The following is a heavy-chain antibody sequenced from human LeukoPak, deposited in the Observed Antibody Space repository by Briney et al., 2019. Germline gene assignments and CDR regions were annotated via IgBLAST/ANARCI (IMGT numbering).Heavy chain of an antibody. CDR3: ATRNNGDSHFDH. J-gene: IGHJ4*02. V-gene: IGHV4-39*01. Sequence: SETLSLICTVSGSSISRSSYYWGWIRQPPGKGLEWIGSVYYGGSTYYNPSLKSRVTISLDTSKSQVSLRVRSLTAADTAVYYCATRNNGDSHFDHWGQGTLVTVS. D-gene: IGHD1-14*01. CDR1: GSSISRSSYY. CDR2: VYYGGST.